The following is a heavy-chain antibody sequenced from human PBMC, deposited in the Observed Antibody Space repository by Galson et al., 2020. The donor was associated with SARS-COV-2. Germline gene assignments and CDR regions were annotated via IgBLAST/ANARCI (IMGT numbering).Heavy chain of an antibody. CDR2: IYTSGNT. V-gene: IGHV4-61*02. Sequence: SQTLSLTCTVSGASIRSGRYHWSWIRQPAGKVLESIGRIYTSGNTNYNPSLKSRVTISLDTSKNQFSLRLRSVTAADTAVYYCARGEFLEFYYYGMDVWGQGTTVTVSS. CDR1: GASIRSGRYH. J-gene: IGHJ6*02. CDR3: ARGEFLEFYYYGMDV. D-gene: IGHD3-3*01.